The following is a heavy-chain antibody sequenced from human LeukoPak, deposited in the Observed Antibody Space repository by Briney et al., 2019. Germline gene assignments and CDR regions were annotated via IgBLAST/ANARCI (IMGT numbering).Heavy chain of an antibody. CDR3: ARQYSYEDFFDY. D-gene: IGHD5-18*01. J-gene: IGHJ4*02. Sequence: GESLKISCKGSGYSFTSYWISWVRQMPGKSLEWMGRIDPSDSYTNYSPSFQGHVTISADKSISTAYLQWSSLKASDTAMYYCARQYSYEDFFDYWGQGTLVTVSS. V-gene: IGHV5-10-1*01. CDR1: GYSFTSYW. CDR2: IDPSDSYT.